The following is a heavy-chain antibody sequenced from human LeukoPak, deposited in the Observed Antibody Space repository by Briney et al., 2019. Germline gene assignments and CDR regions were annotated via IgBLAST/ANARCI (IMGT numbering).Heavy chain of an antibody. V-gene: IGHV3-48*03. D-gene: IGHD2-8*01. CDR3: ARDIVNGPFVTSLES. CDR2: ISSDGNTE. Sequence: SGGSLRLSCAASGFSLTTYPMNWIRQVPGKGLGWVSHISSDGNTEYYADSVRVRFTMSRDNAKNSLDLHMNSLRTEDTAVYYCARDIVNGPFVTSLESWGQGALVTVSS. CDR1: GFSLTTYP. J-gene: IGHJ4*02.